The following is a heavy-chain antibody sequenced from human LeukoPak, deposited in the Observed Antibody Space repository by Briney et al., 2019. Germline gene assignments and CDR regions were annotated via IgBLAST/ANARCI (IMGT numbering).Heavy chain of an antibody. CDR3: ARAGYCSGGSCYGSDY. J-gene: IGHJ4*02. D-gene: IGHD2-15*01. V-gene: IGHV3-33*08. Sequence: GGSLRLSCAASGFTFSSHWMHWVRQAPGKGLEWVAAIWYDGSIQYYADSVKGRFTISRDNSKNTLYLQMDSLRAEDTAVYYCARAGYCSGGSCYGSDYWGQGTLVSVSS. CDR2: IWYDGSIQ. CDR1: GFTFSSHW.